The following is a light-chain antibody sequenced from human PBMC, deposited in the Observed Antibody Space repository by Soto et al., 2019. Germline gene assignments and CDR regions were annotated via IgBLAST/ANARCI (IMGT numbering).Light chain of an antibody. CDR3: QQYNNLPRT. CDR1: QSVSSN. J-gene: IGKJ1*01. Sequence: EIVMTQSPATLSVSPGERATLSCRASQSVSSNLAWYQQKPGQAPNLLIYDTSTRASGIPARFSGSGSGTDFTLTISSLQSEDFAVYYCQQYNNLPRTFGQGTKVEIK. V-gene: IGKV3-15*01. CDR2: DTS.